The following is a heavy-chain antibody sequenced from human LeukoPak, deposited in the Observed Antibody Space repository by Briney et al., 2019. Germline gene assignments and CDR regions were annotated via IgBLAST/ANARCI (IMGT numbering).Heavy chain of an antibody. CDR1: GFTFSSYS. V-gene: IGHV3-21*01. CDR3: AKAYCGGDCYPEDY. D-gene: IGHD2-21*02. CDR2: ISSSSSYI. J-gene: IGHJ4*02. Sequence: GGSLRLSCAASGFTFSSYSMNWVRQAPGKGLEWVSSISSSSSYIYYADSVKGRFTISRDNAKNTLYLQMNSLRAEDTAVYYCAKAYCGGDCYPEDYWGQGTLVTVSS.